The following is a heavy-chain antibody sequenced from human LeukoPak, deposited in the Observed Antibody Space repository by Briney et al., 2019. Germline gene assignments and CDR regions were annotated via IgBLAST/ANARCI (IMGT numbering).Heavy chain of an antibody. CDR2: IYYSGST. CDR1: GGSISSYY. D-gene: IGHD1-14*01. CDR3: ARERGVATGVFLDY. Sequence: SETLSLTCTVSGGSISSYYWGWIRQPPGKGLEWIGSIYYSGSTYYNPSLKSRVTISVDTSKNQFSLKLSSVTAADTAVYYCARERGVATGVFLDYWGQGTLVTVSS. V-gene: IGHV4-39*07. J-gene: IGHJ4*02.